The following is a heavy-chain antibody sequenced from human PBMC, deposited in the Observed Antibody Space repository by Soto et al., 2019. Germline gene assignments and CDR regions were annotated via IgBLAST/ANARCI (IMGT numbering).Heavy chain of an antibody. D-gene: IGHD3-3*01. Sequence: ASVKVSCKASGYTFTSYAMHWVRQAPGQGLEWMGWISAYNGNTNYAQKVQGRVTMTTDTSTSTAYMELRSLRSDDTAVYYCARDLTYDFWSGYGNGLDVWGQGTTVTVSS. J-gene: IGHJ6*02. CDR2: ISAYNGNT. V-gene: IGHV1-18*01. CDR1: GYTFTSYA. CDR3: ARDLTYDFWSGYGNGLDV.